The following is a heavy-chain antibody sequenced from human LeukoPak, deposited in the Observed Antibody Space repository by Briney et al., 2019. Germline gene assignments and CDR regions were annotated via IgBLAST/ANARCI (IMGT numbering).Heavy chain of an antibody. Sequence: GGSLRLSCAASGFTFSNYGMHWVRQAPGKGLEWVAFVRYDESTKFYADSVEGRFTISRDNSKTTLYLQMNSLRPEDTAAYYCAKDVPATYFDYWGQGTLVTVSS. CDR3: AKDVPATYFDY. V-gene: IGHV3-30*02. CDR1: GFTFSNYG. J-gene: IGHJ4*02. CDR2: VRYDESTK. D-gene: IGHD2-2*01.